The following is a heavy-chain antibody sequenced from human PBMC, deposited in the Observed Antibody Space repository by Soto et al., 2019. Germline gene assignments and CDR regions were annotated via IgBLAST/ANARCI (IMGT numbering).Heavy chain of an antibody. CDR3: ARAGTAMIALDY. CDR2: IYYSGST. D-gene: IGHD5-18*01. J-gene: IGHJ4*02. Sequence: SETLSLTCSVSGGSISSYFWSWIRQPPGKGLEWIGYIYYSGSTNYNPSLKSRVTISVDTSKNQFSLKLSSVTAADTAVYYCARAGTAMIALDYWGQGTLVTVSS. CDR1: GGSISSYF. V-gene: IGHV4-59*01.